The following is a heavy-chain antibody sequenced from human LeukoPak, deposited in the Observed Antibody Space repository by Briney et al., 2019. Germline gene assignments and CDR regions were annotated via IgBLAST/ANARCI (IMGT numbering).Heavy chain of an antibody. D-gene: IGHD3-3*01. Sequence: ASVKVSCKASGYTFTDYYMHWVRQAPGQGLEWMGWINPNSGGTNYAQKFQGRVTMTRDTSISTAYMELSRLRSDDTAVYYCARVPYYDFWSGYLYYFDYWGQGTLVTVSS. CDR1: GYTFTDYY. CDR3: ARVPYYDFWSGYLYYFDY. J-gene: IGHJ4*02. CDR2: INPNSGGT. V-gene: IGHV1-2*02.